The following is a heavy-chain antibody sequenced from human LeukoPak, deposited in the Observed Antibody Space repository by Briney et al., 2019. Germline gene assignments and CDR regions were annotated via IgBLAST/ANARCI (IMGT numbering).Heavy chain of an antibody. J-gene: IGHJ6*02. CDR3: AGSYYYYGMDV. CDR1: GGSISSYY. Sequence: SETLSLTCTASGGSISSYYWSWIRQSPGKGLEWIGYIYYSGSTNYNPSLKSRVTISADTSKNQFSLKLTPVTAADTAVYYCAGSYYYYGMDVWGQGTTVTVSS. V-gene: IGHV4-59*01. CDR2: IYYSGST.